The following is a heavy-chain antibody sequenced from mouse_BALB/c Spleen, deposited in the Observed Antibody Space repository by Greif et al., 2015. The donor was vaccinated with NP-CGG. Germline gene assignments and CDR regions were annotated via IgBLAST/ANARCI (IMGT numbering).Heavy chain of an antibody. J-gene: IGHJ3*01. D-gene: IGHD1-1*01. CDR3: ARERSPYGSTWFAY. CDR2: IWAGGST. V-gene: IGHV2-9*02. Sequence: VQRVESGPGLVAPSQSLSITCTVSGFSLTSYGVHWVRQPPGKGLEWLGVIWAGGSTNYNSALMSRLSISKDNSKSQVFLKMNSLQSDDTAMYFCARERSPYGSTWFAYWGQGTLVTVSA. CDR1: GFSLTSYG.